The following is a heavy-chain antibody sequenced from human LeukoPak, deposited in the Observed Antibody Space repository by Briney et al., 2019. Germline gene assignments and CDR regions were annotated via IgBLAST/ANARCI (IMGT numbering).Heavy chain of an antibody. V-gene: IGHV3-64*01. CDR3: ARDAGYYDYVWGSYGYFDY. J-gene: IGHJ4*02. Sequence: GGSLRLYCAAAGFTFSSYAMQWVRQAPGKGLEYVSAISSNGGSTDYANSVKGRFTISRDSSKNTLYLQMGSLGAEDMAVYYCARDAGYYDYVWGSYGYFDYWGQGTLVTVSS. CDR2: ISSNGGST. CDR1: GFTFSSYA. D-gene: IGHD3-16*01.